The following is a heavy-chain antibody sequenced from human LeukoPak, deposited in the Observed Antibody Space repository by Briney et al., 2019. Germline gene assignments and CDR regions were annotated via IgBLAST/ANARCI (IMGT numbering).Heavy chain of an antibody. CDR1: GFTFTNAC. Sequence: PGGSLRLSCKGSGFTFTNACMSWVRLAPGKGLEWVGHIKSQTDGWTTDYAAHVKGRFTISRDDSKNTLYLQLNSLKTEDTAVYYCTTGTLIQLWLADYWGQGTLVTVSS. CDR3: TTGTLIQLWLADY. CDR2: IKSQTDGWTT. V-gene: IGHV3-15*01. J-gene: IGHJ4*02. D-gene: IGHD5-18*01.